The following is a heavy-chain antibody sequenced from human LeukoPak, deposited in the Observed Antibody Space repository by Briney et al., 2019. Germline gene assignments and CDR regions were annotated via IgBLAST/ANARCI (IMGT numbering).Heavy chain of an antibody. D-gene: IGHD3-10*01. CDR3: ARVGGGSSNYGSGSFLY. Sequence: GGSLRLSCAASGFTFSDHNMAWVRQAPGKGLEWVSSISSSSTYINYADSVKGRFTISRDNAKNSLHLQMNSLRAEDTALYFCARVGGGSSNYGSGSFLYGGQGTLVTVSS. J-gene: IGHJ4*02. V-gene: IGHV3-21*01. CDR2: ISSSSTYI. CDR1: GFTFSDHN.